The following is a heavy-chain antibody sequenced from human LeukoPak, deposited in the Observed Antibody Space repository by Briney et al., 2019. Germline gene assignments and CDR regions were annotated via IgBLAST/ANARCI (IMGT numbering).Heavy chain of an antibody. CDR3: ARGLSEAAGTSFFDY. V-gene: IGHV3-11*04. D-gene: IGHD6-13*01. CDR1: GFTFSDYY. J-gene: IGHJ4*02. Sequence: GRSLRLSCAASGFTFSDYYMSWIRQAPGKGLEWVSYISSSGSTIYCADSVKGRFTISRDNAKNSLYLQMNSLRAEDTAVYYCARGLSEAAGTSFFDYWGQGTLVTVSS. CDR2: ISSSGSTI.